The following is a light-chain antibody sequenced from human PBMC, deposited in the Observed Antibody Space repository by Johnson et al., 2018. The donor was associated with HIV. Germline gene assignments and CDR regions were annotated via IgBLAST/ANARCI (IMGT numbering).Light chain of an antibody. CDR3: GTWDSSLSAWV. V-gene: IGLV1-51*02. Sequence: QSVLTQPPSVSAAPGQKVTISCSGSSSNIGNNYVSWYQQLPGTAPKLLIYENNKRPSGIPDRFPGSKSGTSATLGITGLQTGDEADYYCGTWDSSLSAWVFGAGTNVTVL. CDR1: SSNIGNNY. J-gene: IGLJ1*01. CDR2: ENN.